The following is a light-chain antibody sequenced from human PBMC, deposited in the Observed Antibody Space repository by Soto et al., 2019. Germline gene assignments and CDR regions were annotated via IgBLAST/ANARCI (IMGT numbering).Light chain of an antibody. V-gene: IGKV1-39*01. CDR3: QQTYSTPWT. Sequence: DIQMTQSPSSLSASVGDRVTITCRASQSISFYLNWYQQKPGKAPKLLIYAASSLQSGVPSRFSGRGSGTDFTLTINSLPPEDFATYFCQQTYSTPWTFGRGTKVEIK. CDR2: AAS. J-gene: IGKJ1*01. CDR1: QSISFY.